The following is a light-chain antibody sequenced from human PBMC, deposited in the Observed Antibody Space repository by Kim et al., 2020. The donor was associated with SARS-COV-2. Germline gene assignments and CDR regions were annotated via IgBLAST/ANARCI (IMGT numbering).Light chain of an antibody. CDR2: DVR. J-gene: IGLJ3*02. V-gene: IGLV2-11*01. Sequence: GQSVTIPCTGTSSDIGGYNSVSWFQQHPGKAPKRMIYDVRQRPSGVPDRFSGSKSDNTASLTISGLQAEDEADYYCCSYAGTYTLVFGGGTKVTVL. CDR3: CSYAGTYTLV. CDR1: SSDIGGYNS.